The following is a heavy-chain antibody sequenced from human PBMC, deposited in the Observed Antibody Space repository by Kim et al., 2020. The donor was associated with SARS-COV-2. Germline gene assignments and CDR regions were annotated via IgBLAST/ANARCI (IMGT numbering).Heavy chain of an antibody. CDR3: ASPGYSYATTPDY. J-gene: IGHJ4*02. Sequence: YNPSLKIRVTISVDTSKNQFSLKLSSVTAADTAVYYCASPGYSYATTPDYWGQGTLVTVSS. V-gene: IGHV4-39*01. D-gene: IGHD5-18*01.